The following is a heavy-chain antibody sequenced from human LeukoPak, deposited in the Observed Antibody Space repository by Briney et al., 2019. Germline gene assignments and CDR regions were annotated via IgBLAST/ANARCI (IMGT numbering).Heavy chain of an antibody. CDR2: IRYDGSDK. V-gene: IGHV3-30*02. CDR1: GFTFSSYG. J-gene: IGHJ4*02. CDR3: AKTTGGSTWYLDY. D-gene: IGHD6-13*01. Sequence: PGGSLRLSCAASGFTFSSYGMDWVRQAPGKGLEWVAFIRYDGSDKYYADSVRGRFTISRDNSKNTLYLQMNSLGAEDTAVYYCAKTTGGSTWYLDYWGQGTLVTVSS.